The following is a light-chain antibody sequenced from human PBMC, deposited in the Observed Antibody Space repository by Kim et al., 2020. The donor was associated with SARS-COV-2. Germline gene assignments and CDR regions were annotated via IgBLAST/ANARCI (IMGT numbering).Light chain of an antibody. CDR2: DVS. V-gene: IGLV2-14*03. J-gene: IGLJ3*02. CDR3: SSYTSSSTWV. Sequence: GQSVTTARTGTRSDGVWYNYVAWYQQHPGNAPKLMIYDVSNRPSGVSNRFSGAKSGNTASLTISGRQAEDEADYYCSSYTSSSTWVFGGGTQLTVL. CDR1: RSDGVWYNY.